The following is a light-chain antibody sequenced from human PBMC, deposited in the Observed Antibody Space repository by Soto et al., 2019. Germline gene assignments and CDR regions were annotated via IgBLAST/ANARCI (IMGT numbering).Light chain of an antibody. CDR3: HVSYFYLRK. CDR1: TGIRSY. V-gene: IGKV1D-8*01. Sequence: MIPARPLLSTSTGDTASISCATSTGIRSYLQWHKKKTGKAXEXXLYADSTLKSGAQTRLSGSGSGTDFNLNICGLPSEDFAPFHCHVSYFYLRKFCDGTKVDI. CDR2: ADS. J-gene: IGKJ1*01.